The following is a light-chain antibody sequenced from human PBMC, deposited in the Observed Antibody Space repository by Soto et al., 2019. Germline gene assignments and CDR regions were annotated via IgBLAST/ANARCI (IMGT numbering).Light chain of an antibody. CDR1: QTISGW. J-gene: IGKJ5*01. Sequence: DIQMTQSPSTLSASVGDTVTITCRASQTISGWLAWYQQKPGRAPRLLLYDASSLETGVPSRFSGSGSGTDFTLTISSLQPEDVATYYCQHYDHLPITFGQGTRLEIK. CDR3: QHYDHLPIT. CDR2: DAS. V-gene: IGKV1-5*01.